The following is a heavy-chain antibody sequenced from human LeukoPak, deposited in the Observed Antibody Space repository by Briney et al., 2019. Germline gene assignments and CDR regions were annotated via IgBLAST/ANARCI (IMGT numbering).Heavy chain of an antibody. CDR1: GGSISSGNYY. V-gene: IGHV4-39*07. D-gene: IGHD2-2*01. J-gene: IGHJ4*02. CDR2: FDYSGSP. CDR3: ARDAGQPPYFDY. Sequence: SQTLSLTCTVSGGSISSGNYYWSWIRQHPGKGLEWIGSFDYSGSPYYNPSLKSRVTISVDTSKNQFFLKLSSVTAADTAVFYCARDAGQPPYFDYWGQGTLVTVSS.